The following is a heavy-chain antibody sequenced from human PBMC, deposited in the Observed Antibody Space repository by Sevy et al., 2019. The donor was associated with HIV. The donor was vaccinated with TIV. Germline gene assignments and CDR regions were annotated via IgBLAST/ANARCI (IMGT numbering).Heavy chain of an antibody. Sequence: ASVKVSCKASGYTFTSYDINWVRQATGQGLEWMGWMNPNSGNTGYAQKFQGRVTMTRDTSISTAYMELSSLRSEDTAVYYCARGTGFWSGNYYYMDVWGKGTTVTVSS. J-gene: IGHJ6*03. D-gene: IGHD3-3*01. CDR2: MNPNSGNT. CDR1: GYTFTSYD. CDR3: ARGTGFWSGNYYYMDV. V-gene: IGHV1-8*01.